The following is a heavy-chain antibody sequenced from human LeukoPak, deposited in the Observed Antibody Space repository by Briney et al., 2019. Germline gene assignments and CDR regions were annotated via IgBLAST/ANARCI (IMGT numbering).Heavy chain of an antibody. CDR1: GYTFIGYY. D-gene: IGHD5-12*01. J-gene: IGHJ5*02. Sequence: ASVKVSCKASGYTFIGYYMHWVRQAPGQGLEWMGWINPNSGGTNYAQKFQGRVTMTRDTSISTAYMELSRLRSDDTAVYYCARDRGDIVATTTNWFDPWGQGTLVTVSS. CDR2: INPNSGGT. V-gene: IGHV1-2*02. CDR3: ARDRGDIVATTTNWFDP.